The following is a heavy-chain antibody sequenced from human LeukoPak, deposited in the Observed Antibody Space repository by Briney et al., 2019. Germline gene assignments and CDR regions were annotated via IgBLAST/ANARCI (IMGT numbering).Heavy chain of an antibody. Sequence: GASVKVCCKASGYTFSSYHVSWVRQAPGQGLEWMGWINTYDGNTNYAQNFQGRVAMTTDTSTSTAYMELRSLRSDDTAVYYCARDSATWYFDYWGQGTLVTVSS. CDR2: INTYDGNT. CDR3: ARDSATWYFDY. D-gene: IGHD2-15*01. V-gene: IGHV1-18*01. J-gene: IGHJ4*02. CDR1: GYTFSSYH.